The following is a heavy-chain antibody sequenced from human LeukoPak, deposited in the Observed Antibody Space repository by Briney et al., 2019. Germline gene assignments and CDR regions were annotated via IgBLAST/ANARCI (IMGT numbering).Heavy chain of an antibody. D-gene: IGHD3-10*01. CDR3: ARDTGNYYGSGSYYDD. J-gene: IGHJ4*02. V-gene: IGHV1-2*02. CDR2: INPNRGVT. Sequence: ASVKVSCKASGYSFTGYYVHWVRQASGQGPEWMGWINPNRGVTKYVEKFQGRVTMTRDTSINTAYMELSSLRSDDTAFYYCARDTGNYYGSGSYYDDWGQGTLVTVSS. CDR1: GYSFTGYY.